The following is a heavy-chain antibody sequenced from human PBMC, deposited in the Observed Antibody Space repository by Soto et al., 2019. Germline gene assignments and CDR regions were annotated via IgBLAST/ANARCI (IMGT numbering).Heavy chain of an antibody. Sequence: GASVKVSCKASGYTFTSYYMHWVRQAPGQGLEWMGIINPSGGSTSYAQKFQGRVTMTRDTSTSTVYMELSSLRSEDTAVYYCARALYDFWSGYYDHAFDIWGQGTMVTVSS. CDR3: ARALYDFWSGYYDHAFDI. CDR1: GYTFTSYY. V-gene: IGHV1-46*03. J-gene: IGHJ3*02. CDR2: INPSGGST. D-gene: IGHD3-3*01.